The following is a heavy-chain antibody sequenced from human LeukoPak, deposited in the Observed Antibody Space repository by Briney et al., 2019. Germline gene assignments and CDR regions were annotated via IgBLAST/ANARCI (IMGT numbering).Heavy chain of an antibody. Sequence: PWGTLCLTCGVSGGSISSTNWWSWVRQSPGQGLEWIGEISLTGQTNYNPSLSGRVTMLLDESSNHLSLHLTSVTAADTATYYCSRESGAFCPFGYWGQGTLVIVPS. D-gene: IGHD1-26*01. CDR3: SRESGAFCPFGY. CDR1: GGSISSTNW. CDR2: ISLTGQT. J-gene: IGHJ4*02. V-gene: IGHV4-4*02.